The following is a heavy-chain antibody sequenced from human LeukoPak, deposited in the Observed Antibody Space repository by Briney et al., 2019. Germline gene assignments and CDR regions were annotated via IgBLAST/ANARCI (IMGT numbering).Heavy chain of an antibody. CDR3: ARDRGPGGGLDAFDI. CDR1: GYTFTSYG. J-gene: IGHJ3*02. CDR2: ISGYNGNT. D-gene: IGHD1-14*01. Sequence: ASVKVSCKASGYTFTSYGISWVRQAPGQGLEWMGWISGYNGNTNYAQNLQGRVTMTTDTSTSTVYMELRSLRSDDTAVYYCARDRGPGGGLDAFDIWGQGTMVTVPS. V-gene: IGHV1-18*01.